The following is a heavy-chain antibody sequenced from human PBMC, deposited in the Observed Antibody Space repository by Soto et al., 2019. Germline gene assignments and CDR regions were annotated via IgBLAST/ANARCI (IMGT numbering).Heavy chain of an antibody. CDR1: GYTFPGYF. J-gene: IGHJ6*02. V-gene: IGHV1-2*04. CDR3: ARADIGMISATLAGNSYYYGMDV. Sequence: ASVKVSCKASGYTFPGYFMHWVRQAPGQGLEWMGWINPNSGGTNYAQKFQGWVTMTRDTSISTAYMELSRLRSDDTAVYYCARADIGMISATLAGNSYYYGMDVWGQGTTVTVSS. D-gene: IGHD5-18*01. CDR2: INPNSGGT.